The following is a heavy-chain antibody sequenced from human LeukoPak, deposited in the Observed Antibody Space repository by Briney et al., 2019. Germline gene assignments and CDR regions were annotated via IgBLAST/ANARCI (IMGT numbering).Heavy chain of an antibody. D-gene: IGHD6-19*01. Sequence: SETLSLTCTVSGGSISNYYWSWIRQPPGKGLEWIGYIYYSGSTNYNTNYNPSLISRVTISVDTSKNQFSLKLSSVTAANTAVYYCARDHSSGWSRRFDYWGQGTLVTVSS. V-gene: IGHV4-59*12. CDR3: ARDHSSGWSRRFDY. CDR2: IYYSGSTNYNT. CDR1: GGSISNYY. J-gene: IGHJ4*02.